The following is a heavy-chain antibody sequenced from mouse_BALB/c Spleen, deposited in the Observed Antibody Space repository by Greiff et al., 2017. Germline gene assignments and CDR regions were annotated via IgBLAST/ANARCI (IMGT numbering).Heavy chain of an antibody. CDR3: TREEYLNAMDY. Sequence: VQLKESGTVLARPGASVKMSCKASGYTFTSYWMHWVKQRPGQGLEWIGAIYPGNSDTSYNQKFKGKAILTAVTSTSTAYMELSSLTNEDSAVYYCTREEYLNAMDYWGQGTSVTVSS. J-gene: IGHJ4*01. CDR2: IYPGNSDT. CDR1: GYTFTSYW. V-gene: IGHV1-5*01. D-gene: IGHD5-1*01.